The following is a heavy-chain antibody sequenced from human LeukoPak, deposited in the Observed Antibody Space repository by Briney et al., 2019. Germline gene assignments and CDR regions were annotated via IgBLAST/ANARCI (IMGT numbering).Heavy chain of an antibody. V-gene: IGHV4-39*01. Sequence: SETLSLTCTVSGGSISSSSYYWGWIRQPPGKGLEWIGSIYYSGSTYYNPSLKSRVTISVDTSKNQFSLKLSSVTAADTAVYYCARVGAYSYGYISWGQGTLVTVSS. CDR3: ARVGAYSYGYIS. CDR2: IYYSGST. CDR1: GGSISSSSYY. J-gene: IGHJ5*02. D-gene: IGHD5-18*01.